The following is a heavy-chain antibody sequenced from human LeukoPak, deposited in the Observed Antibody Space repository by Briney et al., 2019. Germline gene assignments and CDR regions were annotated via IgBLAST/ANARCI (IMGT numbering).Heavy chain of an antibody. J-gene: IGHJ3*02. D-gene: IGHD6-19*01. CDR3: AKDSAVAGNAFDI. Sequence: GGSLRLSCAASGFTFNSHAIHWVRQAPGKGLEWVTFISYDGSITFYADSVRGRFTISRDNSKNSLYLQMNSLRAEDTALYCCAKDSAVAGNAFDIWGQGTMVTVSS. CDR2: ISYDGSIT. CDR1: GFTFNSHA. V-gene: IGHV3-30-3*01.